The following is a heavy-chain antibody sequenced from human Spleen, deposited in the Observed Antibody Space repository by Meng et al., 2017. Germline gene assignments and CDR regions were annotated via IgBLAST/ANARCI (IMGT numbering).Heavy chain of an antibody. CDR1: GGSISSGSYY. Sequence: SETLSLTCTVSGGSISSGSYYWSWIRQPAGKGLEWIGRIYTSGSTNYNPSLKSRVTISVDTSKNQFSLKLSSVTAADTAVYYCARDIREVGATYYFDYWGQGTLVTVSS. J-gene: IGHJ4*02. CDR3: ARDIREVGATYYFDY. CDR2: IYTSGST. V-gene: IGHV4-61*02. D-gene: IGHD1-26*01.